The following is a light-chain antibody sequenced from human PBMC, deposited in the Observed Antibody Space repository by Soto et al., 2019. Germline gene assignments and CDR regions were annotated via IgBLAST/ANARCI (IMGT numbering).Light chain of an antibody. Sequence: EIVMTQSPAALSVSPGERATLSCRASQSVSSDLAWYHQKPGQAPRLLIYGASSRATGIPDRFSGSGSGTDFTLTISRLEPEDFAVYYCQQYNNWRTFGQGTKVDIK. CDR1: QSVSSD. CDR2: GAS. V-gene: IGKV3D-15*01. J-gene: IGKJ1*01. CDR3: QQYNNWRT.